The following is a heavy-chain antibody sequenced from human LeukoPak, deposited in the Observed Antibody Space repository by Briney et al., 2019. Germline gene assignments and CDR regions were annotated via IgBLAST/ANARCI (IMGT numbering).Heavy chain of an antibody. D-gene: IGHD6-13*01. CDR2: IYYSGST. CDR3: ARGRWYFGINYYYYGMDV. J-gene: IGHJ6*02. V-gene: IGHV4-39*07. CDR1: GGSISSSSYY. Sequence: KPSETLSLTCTVSGGSISSSSYYWGWIRQPPGKGLEWIGSIYYSGSTNYNPSLKSRVTISVDTSKNQFSLKLSSVTAADTAVYYCARGRWYFGINYYYYGMDVWGQGTTVTVSS.